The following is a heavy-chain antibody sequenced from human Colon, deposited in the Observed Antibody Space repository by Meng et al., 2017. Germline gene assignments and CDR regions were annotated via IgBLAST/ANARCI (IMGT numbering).Heavy chain of an antibody. CDR1: GFTFGAYS. V-gene: IGHV3-9*03. CDR2: ITPNSDTI. D-gene: IGHD7-27*01. J-gene: IGHJ3*02. CDR3: TRGTWGNPFDI. Sequence: GGSLRLSCAASGFTFGAYSMYWVRQPPGKGLEWVSRITPNSDTIVYADSVKGRFTVSRNNAKNSLSLHMNSLRPEDMALYCCTRGTWGNPFDIWGPGTMVTVSS.